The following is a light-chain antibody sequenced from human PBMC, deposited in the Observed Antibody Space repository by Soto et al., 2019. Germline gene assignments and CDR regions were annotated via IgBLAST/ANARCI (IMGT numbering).Light chain of an antibody. CDR1: TAAVTSSHY. CDR2: DTS. CDR3: LLCYRGAWV. V-gene: IGLV7-46*01. J-gene: IGLJ3*02. Sequence: QAVVTQEPSLAVSPGRTVTLTCCCSTAAVTSSHYPYWFQHKPAHAPRTLMYDTSNNPSWTPDRCSGALLVGKAALTLSGVQPGDEAEYYCLLCYRGAWVFGVGTKLTVL.